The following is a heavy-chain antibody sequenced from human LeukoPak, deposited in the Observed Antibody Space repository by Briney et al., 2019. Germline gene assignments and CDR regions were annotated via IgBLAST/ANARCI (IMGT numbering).Heavy chain of an antibody. V-gene: IGHV3-7*03. D-gene: IGHD7-27*01. J-gene: IGHJ4*02. CDR1: GFMFSNYW. CDR2: IKQDGSES. CDR3: AKEAWGY. Sequence: GGSLRLSCAASGFMFSNYWMSWVRQAPGKGLEWVANIKQDGSESRYVDSVKGRFTISRDNAKNSLYLQMNSLRGEDTAVYYCAKEAWGYWGQGTLVTVSS.